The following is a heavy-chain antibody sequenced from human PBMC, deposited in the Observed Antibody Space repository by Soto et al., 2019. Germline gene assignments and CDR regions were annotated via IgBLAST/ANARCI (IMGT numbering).Heavy chain of an antibody. CDR2: IYYSGST. V-gene: IGHV4-31*03. D-gene: IGHD3-10*01. CDR3: AREAVAYYDSGSYNWFDP. J-gene: IGHJ5*02. CDR1: GGSISSGGYY. Sequence: TLSLTCTVSGGSISSGGYYWSWIRQSPGKGLEWIGYIYYSGSTYYNPSLKSRVTISVDTSNNQFSLKLRFVTAADTAVYYCAREAVAYYDSGSYNWFDPWGQG.